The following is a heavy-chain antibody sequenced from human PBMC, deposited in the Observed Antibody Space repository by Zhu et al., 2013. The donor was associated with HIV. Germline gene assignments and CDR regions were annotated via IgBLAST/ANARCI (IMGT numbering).Heavy chain of an antibody. CDR1: GYTFTSYA. D-gene: IGHD6-13*01. J-gene: IGHJ4*02. V-gene: IGHV1-18*01. Sequence: QVQLVQSGAEVKKPGASVRASCKASGYTFTSYALAWVRQAPGQGLEWMGWINPYNGDTKYARRFQGRVTMSTDTSTNTAYMEVRTLRSDDTAVYFCARDHSAAARRGFDYWAQGTLVTVSS. CDR3: ARDHSAAARRGFDY. CDR2: INPYNGDT.